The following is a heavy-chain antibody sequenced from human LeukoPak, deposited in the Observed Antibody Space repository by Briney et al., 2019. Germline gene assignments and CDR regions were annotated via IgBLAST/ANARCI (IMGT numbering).Heavy chain of an antibody. J-gene: IGHJ5*02. CDR3: ATSTYYDYVWGSYRLDT. D-gene: IGHD3-16*01. V-gene: IGHV1-24*01. CDR1: GYTLTGLS. CDR2: FDPEDGET. Sequence: ASVKVSCKVSGYTLTGLSMHWVRQAPGKGLEWMGGFDPEDGETIYAQKFQGRATMTEDTSTDTAYMELSSLRSEDTAVYYCATSTYYDYVWGSYRLDTWGQGTLVTVSS.